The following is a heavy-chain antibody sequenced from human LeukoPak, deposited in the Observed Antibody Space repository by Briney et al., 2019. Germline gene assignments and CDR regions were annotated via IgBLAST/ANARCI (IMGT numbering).Heavy chain of an antibody. CDR3: ARQAYSGSYPSSFSMAV. J-gene: IGHJ6*03. D-gene: IGHD1-26*01. V-gene: IGHV1-18*01. CDR2: ISAYNGNT. CDR1: GYTFTSYS. Sequence: ASVKVSCKASGYTFTSYSISWVRQAPGQGLEWMGWISAYNGNTNYAQKLQGRVTMTTDTSTSTAYMELRSLRSDDTAVYYCARQAYSGSYPSSFSMAVRGNRTPVTAS.